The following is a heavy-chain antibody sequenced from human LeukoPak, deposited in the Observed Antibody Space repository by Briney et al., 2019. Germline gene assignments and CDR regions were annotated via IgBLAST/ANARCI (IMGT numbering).Heavy chain of an antibody. J-gene: IGHJ4*02. CDR3: AKDVGVRTTVGYFDH. V-gene: IGHV3-30*02. D-gene: IGHD4-11*01. Sequence: PGGSLRLSCAASGFTFSSFGMHWVRQAPGKGLEWVAFIPYDGSNKYYADSVKGRFIISRDNSKNTLYLQMNSLRAEDTAVYYCAKDVGVRTTVGYFDHWGQGTLVTVSS. CDR1: GFTFSSFG. CDR2: IPYDGSNK.